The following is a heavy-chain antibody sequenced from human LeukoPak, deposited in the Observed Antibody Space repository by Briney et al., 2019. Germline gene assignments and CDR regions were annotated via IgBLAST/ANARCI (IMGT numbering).Heavy chain of an antibody. CDR3: ARDYYGSGSFDY. D-gene: IGHD3-10*01. V-gene: IGHV3-7*01. J-gene: IGHJ4*02. Sequence: PGGSLRLSCAASGFTFSSYWMSWVRQAPGKGLEWVANIKEDGSEKNYMDSVKGRFTISRDNAKNSLYLQMNSLRAEDTAVYYCARDYYGSGSFDYWGQGTLVTVSS. CDR2: IKEDGSEK. CDR1: GFTFSSYW.